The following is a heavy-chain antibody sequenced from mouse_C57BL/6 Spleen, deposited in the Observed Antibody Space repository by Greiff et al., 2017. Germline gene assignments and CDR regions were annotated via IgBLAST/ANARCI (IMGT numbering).Heavy chain of an antibody. Sequence: EVQLQQSGPELVKPGASVKISCKASGYTFTDYYMNWVKQSHGKSLEWIGDINPNNGGTSYNQKFKGKATLTVDKSSSTAYMELRSLTSEDSAVYYCVLYYDYLYWYFDVWGTGTTVTVSS. D-gene: IGHD2-4*01. J-gene: IGHJ1*03. CDR1: GYTFTDYY. CDR3: VLYYDYLYWYFDV. V-gene: IGHV1-26*01. CDR2: INPNNGGT.